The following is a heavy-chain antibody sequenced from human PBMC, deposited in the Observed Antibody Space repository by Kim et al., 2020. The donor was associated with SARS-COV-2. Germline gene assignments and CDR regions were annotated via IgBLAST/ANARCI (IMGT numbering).Heavy chain of an antibody. CDR2: KK. D-gene: IGHD3-16*01. CDR3: AITFGDPVDY. V-gene: IGHV3-30*01. J-gene: IGHJ4*02. Sequence: KKYYPDSVQGRFPISRDNSKTTLYLKMTSLRAEDTAVYYCAITFGDPVDYWGQGTLVTVSS.